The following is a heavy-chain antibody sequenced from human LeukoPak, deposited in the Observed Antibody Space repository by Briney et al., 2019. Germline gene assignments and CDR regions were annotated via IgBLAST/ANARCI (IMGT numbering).Heavy chain of an antibody. J-gene: IGHJ3*02. D-gene: IGHD3-3*01. Sequence: GGSLRLSCTASGFTFSSYSMNWVRQAPGKGLECVSYISSSSSTIYYADSVKGRFTISRDNAKNSLYLQMNSLRAEDTAVYYCAKGTYYDFWSGHDAFDIWGQGTMVTVSS. CDR2: ISSSSSTI. CDR3: AKGTYYDFWSGHDAFDI. CDR1: GFTFSSYS. V-gene: IGHV3-48*01.